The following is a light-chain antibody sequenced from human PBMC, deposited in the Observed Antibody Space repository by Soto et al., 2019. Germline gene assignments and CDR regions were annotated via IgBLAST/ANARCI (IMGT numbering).Light chain of an antibody. CDR1: QSVSSN. Sequence: EIVMTQSPATLSVSPGEGATLSCRASQSVSSNLAWYQQTPGQAPRLLIYGASTRATGIPARFSGSGSGTEFTLTISSMQSEDFAVYYCQQDDNWPPYTFGQGTKVEIK. V-gene: IGKV3-15*01. CDR3: QQDDNWPPYT. J-gene: IGKJ2*01. CDR2: GAS.